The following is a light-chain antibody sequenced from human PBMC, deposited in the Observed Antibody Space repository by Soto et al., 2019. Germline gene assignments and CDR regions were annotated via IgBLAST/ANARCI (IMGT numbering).Light chain of an antibody. Sequence: EIVMTQSPATLSVSPGERSTLSCRASQSVSRKLAWYQQTRGQAPRLLMYGASTRATGVPARFSGSGSGTEFTLTISNLQSEDFAVYHCQQYDKWPRTFGQGTKVDIK. V-gene: IGKV3-15*01. CDR2: GAS. CDR3: QQYDKWPRT. CDR1: QSVSRK. J-gene: IGKJ1*01.